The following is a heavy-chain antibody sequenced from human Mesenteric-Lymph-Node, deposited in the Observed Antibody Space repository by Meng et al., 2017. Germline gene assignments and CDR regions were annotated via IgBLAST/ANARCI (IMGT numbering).Heavy chain of an antibody. CDR1: GFIFSDYE. CDR2: ISSNGGTI. Sequence: GGSLRLSCAASGFIFSDYEMNWVRQAPGKGLEWVSYISSNGGTIYYADSVSGRFTISRDNAENSLYLQMNSLRAEDTAVYYCARSINGYSNGWRNFDYWGQGTLVTVSS. V-gene: IGHV3-48*03. J-gene: IGHJ4*02. CDR3: ARSINGYSNGWRNFDY. D-gene: IGHD6-19*01.